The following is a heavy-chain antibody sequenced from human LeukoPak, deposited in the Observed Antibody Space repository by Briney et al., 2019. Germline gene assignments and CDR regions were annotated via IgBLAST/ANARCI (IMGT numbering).Heavy chain of an antibody. CDR1: GYTFTSYG. V-gene: IGHV1-18*01. CDR3: AGDALAARGYSYGYYPDY. J-gene: IGHJ4*02. Sequence: ASVKVSCKASGYTFTSYGISWVRQAPGQGLEWMGWISAYNGNTNYAQKLQGRVTMTTDTSTSTAYMELRSLRSDDTAVYYCAGDALAARGYSYGYYPDYWGQGTLVTVSS. CDR2: ISAYNGNT. D-gene: IGHD5-18*01.